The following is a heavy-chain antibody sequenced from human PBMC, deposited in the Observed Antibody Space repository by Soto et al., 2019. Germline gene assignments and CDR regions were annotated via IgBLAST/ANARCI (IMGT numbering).Heavy chain of an antibody. CDR1: GYTFFTYD. Sequence: ASVKVSCKASGYTFFTYDISWVRQAPGQGLEWMGWISTYSGDTKYAQKFQGRVTMTTDTSTTTAYLELRSLRSDDTAVYYCARHHGPTTSENWFDPWGQGTLVTVYS. V-gene: IGHV1-18*01. CDR3: ARHHGPTTSENWFDP. J-gene: IGHJ5*02. D-gene: IGHD5-12*01. CDR2: ISTYSGDT.